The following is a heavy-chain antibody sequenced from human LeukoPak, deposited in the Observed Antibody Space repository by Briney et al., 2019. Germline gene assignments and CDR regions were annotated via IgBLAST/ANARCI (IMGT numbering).Heavy chain of an antibody. Sequence: SETLSLTCTVSGGSISSYYWSWLRQPPGKGLEWIGYIYYSGSTNYKPSLTSRVTISVDTSKNQFSLKLSSVTAADTAVYYCARANAYYYYYMDVWGKGTTVTVSS. D-gene: IGHD4/OR15-4a*01. V-gene: IGHV4-59*01. CDR1: GGSISSYY. CDR3: ARANAYYYYYMDV. J-gene: IGHJ6*03. CDR2: IYYSGST.